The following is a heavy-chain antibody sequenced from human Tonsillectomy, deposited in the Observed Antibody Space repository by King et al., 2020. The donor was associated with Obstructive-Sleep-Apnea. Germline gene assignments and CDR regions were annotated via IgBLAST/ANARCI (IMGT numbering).Heavy chain of an antibody. V-gene: IGHV1-2*04. Sequence: QLVQSGAEVKKPGASVKVSCQASGYTFSAYYIHWVRQAPGQGLEWMGWINPNTGGTNYAQKFQGWVTMTRDTSISTAYMDLSRLKSDDTAVYFCARVYSNSPYNWFDPWGQGTLVTVSS. CDR1: GYTFSAYY. CDR2: INPNTGGT. D-gene: IGHD6-6*01. J-gene: IGHJ5*02. CDR3: ARVYSNSPYNWFDP.